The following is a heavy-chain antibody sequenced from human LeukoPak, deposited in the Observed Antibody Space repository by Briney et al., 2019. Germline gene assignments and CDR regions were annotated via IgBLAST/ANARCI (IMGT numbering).Heavy chain of an antibody. CDR1: GITFDDSA. D-gene: IGHD6-13*01. Sequence: GGSLRLSCAASGITFDDSAMHWVRQAPGKGLEWVAVIPYDGSNKYYADSVKGRFTISRDNSKNTLYLQMNSLRAEDTAVYYCAKSGTRSSWSPRVKTYLDYWGQGTLVTVSS. CDR2: IPYDGSNK. J-gene: IGHJ4*02. CDR3: AKSGTRSSWSPRVKTYLDY. V-gene: IGHV3-30*18.